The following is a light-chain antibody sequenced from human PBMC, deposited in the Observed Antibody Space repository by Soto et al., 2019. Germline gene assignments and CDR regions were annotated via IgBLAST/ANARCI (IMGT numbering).Light chain of an antibody. CDR1: QSVTSNY. CDR3: QQYGGSPRVT. J-gene: IGKJ4*01. CDR2: GAS. Sequence: EIVLMQSPGTLSLSPGERATLSCRASQSVTSNYLAWYQQKPGQAPRLLIYGASSRATGIPDRFSGSGSGTDFTLTISRLEPEDFAVYYCQQYGGSPRVTFGGGTKVEIK. V-gene: IGKV3-20*01.